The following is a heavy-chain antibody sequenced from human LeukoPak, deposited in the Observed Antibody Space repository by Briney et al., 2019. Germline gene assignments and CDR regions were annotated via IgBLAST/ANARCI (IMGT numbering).Heavy chain of an antibody. CDR2: IYTSGST. CDR3: ARGVTLYYYYMDV. D-gene: IGHD5/OR15-5a*01. Sequence: PSETLSLTCTVSGGSISSGSYYWSWIRQPAGKGLEWIGRIYTSGSTNYNPSLKSRVTISVDTSKNQFSLKLSSVTAADTAVYYCARGVTLYYYYMDVWGKGTTVTVSS. CDR1: GGSISSGSYY. V-gene: IGHV4-61*02. J-gene: IGHJ6*03.